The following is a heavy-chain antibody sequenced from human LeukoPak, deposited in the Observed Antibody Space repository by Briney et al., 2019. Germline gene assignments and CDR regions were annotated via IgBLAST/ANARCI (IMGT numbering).Heavy chain of an antibody. CDR2: IYTSGST. CDR3: ARDPVDNYMDV. D-gene: IGHD2-15*01. V-gene: IGHV4-61*02. CDR1: GGSISSGSYY. J-gene: IGHJ6*03. Sequence: SETLSLTCTVSGGSISSGSYYWSWIRQPAGKGLEWIGRIYTSGSTNYNPSLKSRVTISVDTSKNQFSLKLSSVTAADTAVYYCARDPVDNYMDVWGKGTTVTVSS.